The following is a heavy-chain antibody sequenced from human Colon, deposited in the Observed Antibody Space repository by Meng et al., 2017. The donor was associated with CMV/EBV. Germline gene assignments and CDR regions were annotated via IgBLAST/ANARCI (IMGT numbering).Heavy chain of an antibody. D-gene: IGHD3-9*01. CDR3: AKVSAGYDILTGYLYFDY. J-gene: IGHJ4*02. V-gene: IGHV3-23*01. CDR2: ISGDGNTI. Sequence: GGSLRLSCAASGLTFSSFAMSWVRQPPGKGLEWVSSISGDGNTIYYTDSVKGRFTISRDNSKNTLYLQMNSLRAEDTAVYYCAKVSAGYDILTGYLYFDYWGQGTLVTVSS. CDR1: GLTFSSFA.